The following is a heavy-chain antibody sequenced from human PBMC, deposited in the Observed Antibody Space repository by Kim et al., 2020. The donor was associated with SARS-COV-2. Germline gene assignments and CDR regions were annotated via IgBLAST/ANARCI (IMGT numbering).Heavy chain of an antibody. J-gene: IGHJ4*02. V-gene: IGHV4-31*03. D-gene: IGHD3-3*01. CDR3: ARSFGVAPPVDY. Sequence: SETLSLTCTVSGGSISSGGYYWSWIRQHPGKCLEWIGYIYYIVSTYYNPSLKSRVTISVDTSKNQFSLKLSSVTAADTAVYYCARSFGVAPPVDYWGQGTMVTFS. CDR1: GGSISSGGYY. CDR2: IYYIVST.